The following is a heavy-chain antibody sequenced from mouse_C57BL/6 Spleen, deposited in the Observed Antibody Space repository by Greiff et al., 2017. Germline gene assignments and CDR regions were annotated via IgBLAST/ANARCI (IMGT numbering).Heavy chain of an antibody. V-gene: IGHV1-82*01. J-gene: IGHJ3*01. Sequence: QVQLKESGPELVKPGASVKISCKASGYAFSSSWMNWVKQRPGKGLEWIGRIYPGDGDTNYNGKFKGKATLTADKSSSTAYMQLSSLTSEDSAVYFCSIYYDYDGGFAYWGQGTLVTVYA. CDR1: GYAFSSSW. D-gene: IGHD2-4*01. CDR2: IYPGDGDT. CDR3: SIYYDYDGGFAY.